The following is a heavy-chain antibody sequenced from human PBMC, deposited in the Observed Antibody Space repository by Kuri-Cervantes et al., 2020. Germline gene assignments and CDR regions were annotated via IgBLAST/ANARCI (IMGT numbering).Heavy chain of an antibody. V-gene: IGHV1-69*13. D-gene: IGHD3-10*01. CDR2: IIPIFGTA. Sequence: SVKVSCKASGGTFSSYAISWVRQAPGQGLEWMGGIIPIFGTANYAQKFQGRVTITADESTSTAYMELSSLRSEDTAVYYCARGGGTMVRGVIISPWYFDYWGQGTLVTVSS. J-gene: IGHJ4*02. CDR1: GGTFSSYA. CDR3: ARGGGTMVRGVIISPWYFDY.